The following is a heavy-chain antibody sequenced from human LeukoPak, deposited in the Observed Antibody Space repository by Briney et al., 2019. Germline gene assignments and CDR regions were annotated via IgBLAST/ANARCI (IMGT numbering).Heavy chain of an antibody. V-gene: IGHV3-73*01. D-gene: IGHD3-22*01. CDR3: TRLVGDTGVYYYVQ. Sequence: GGSLKLSCAASGFTFSGSALHWVRQASGKGLEWVGRIRSKANSYATAYAASVNGRFTISRDDSKNTAYLQMNSLKTEDTAVYYCTRLVGDTGVYYYVQWGHGTLATVSS. CDR1: GFTFSGSA. CDR2: IRSKANSYAT. J-gene: IGHJ4*01.